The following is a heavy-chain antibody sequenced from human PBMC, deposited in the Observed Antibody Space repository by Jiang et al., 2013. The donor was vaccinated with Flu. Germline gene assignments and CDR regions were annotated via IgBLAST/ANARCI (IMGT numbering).Heavy chain of an antibody. V-gene: IGHV6-1*01. CDR3: ARGLGGYGMDV. CDR2: TYYRSKWYN. D-gene: IGHD3-16*01. J-gene: IGHJ6*02. Sequence: SRGLEWLGRTYYRSKWYNDYAVSVKSRITINPDTSMNQFSLHLNSVTPEDTAVYYCARGLGGYGMDVWGQGTTVTVSS.